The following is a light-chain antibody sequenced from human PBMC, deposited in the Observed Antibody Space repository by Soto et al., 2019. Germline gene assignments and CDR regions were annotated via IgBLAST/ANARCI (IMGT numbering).Light chain of an antibody. Sequence: EMVMTQSPATLSVSPGERVTLSGRASRSISNNLAWYQQKPGKAPRLLIYGASTRATGIPTRFSGSGSGTKFTLTINSLQSEDFDMYYCQPHNNWPVVTFGGGTRVEIK. CDR1: RSISNN. J-gene: IGKJ4*01. CDR3: QPHNNWPVVT. V-gene: IGKV3-15*01. CDR2: GAS.